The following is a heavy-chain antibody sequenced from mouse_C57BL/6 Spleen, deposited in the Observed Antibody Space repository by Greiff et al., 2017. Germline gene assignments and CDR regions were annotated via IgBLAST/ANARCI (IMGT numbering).Heavy chain of an antibody. J-gene: IGHJ2*01. CDR1: GFTFSDYG. CDR2: ISSGSSTI. V-gene: IGHV5-17*01. CDR3: ARPIYYDLYYFDY. D-gene: IGHD2-4*01. Sequence: EVKLVESGGGLVKPGGSLKLSCAASGFTFSDYGMHWVRQAPEKGLEWVAYISSGSSTIYYADTVKGRFTISRDNAKNTLFLQMTSLRSEDTAMYYCARPIYYDLYYFDYWGQGTTLTVSS.